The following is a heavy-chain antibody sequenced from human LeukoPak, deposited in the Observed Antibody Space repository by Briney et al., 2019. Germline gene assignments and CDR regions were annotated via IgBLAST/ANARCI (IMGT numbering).Heavy chain of an antibody. CDR2: IYYSGST. CDR1: GGSISSYY. D-gene: IGHD3-16*01. J-gene: IGHJ6*03. V-gene: IGHV4-59*01. CDR3: ARETSQKGAHYMDV. Sequence: SETLSLTCTVSGGSISSYYWSWIRQPPGKGLEWIGYIYYSGSTNYNPSLKSRITISVDTSKNQFSLKLSSVTAADTAVYYCARETSQKGAHYMDVWGKGTTVTISS.